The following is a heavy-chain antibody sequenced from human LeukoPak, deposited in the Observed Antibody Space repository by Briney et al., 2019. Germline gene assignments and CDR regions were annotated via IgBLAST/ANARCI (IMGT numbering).Heavy chain of an antibody. Sequence: SVTVSCTASGYTFTSYGISWVRQAPGQGLEWMGGIIPIFGTANYAQKFQGRVTITADESTSTAYMELSSLRSEDTAVYYCARCRWAPSAWSGTTYNWFDPWGQGTLVTVSS. D-gene: IGHD3-3*01. J-gene: IGHJ5*02. CDR1: GYTFTSYG. V-gene: IGHV1-69*13. CDR2: IIPIFGTA. CDR3: ARCRWAPSAWSGTTYNWFDP.